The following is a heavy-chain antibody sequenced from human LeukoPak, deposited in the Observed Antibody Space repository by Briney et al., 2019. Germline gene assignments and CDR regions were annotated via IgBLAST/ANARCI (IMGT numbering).Heavy chain of an antibody. D-gene: IGHD6-19*01. J-gene: IGHJ4*02. CDR2: IGANGAT. Sequence: GGSLRLSCVTSGFTFNDYAMTWVRQAPGKGLEWVSAIGANGATFYKGSVEGRFTTSRDRANNGICLQIKGLRGEDSATYCGAKRGLGAVPSSYENWGQGSLVTASS. CDR1: GFTFNDYA. CDR3: AKRGLGAVPSSYEN. V-gene: IGHV3-23*01.